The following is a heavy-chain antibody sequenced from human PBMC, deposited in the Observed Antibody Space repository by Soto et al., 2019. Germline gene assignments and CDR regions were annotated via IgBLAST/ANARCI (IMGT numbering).Heavy chain of an antibody. D-gene: IGHD6-19*01. V-gene: IGHV1-69*13. CDR3: ARLWDAGESSGWSYYYYYGMDV. J-gene: IGHJ6*02. CDR2: IIPIFGTA. CDR1: GGTFSSYA. Sequence: SVKVSCKASGGTFSSYAISWVRQAPGQGLEWMGGIIPIFGTANYAQKFQGRVTITADESTSTACMELSSLRSEDTAVYYCARLWDAGESSGWSYYYYYGMDVWGQGTTVTVSS.